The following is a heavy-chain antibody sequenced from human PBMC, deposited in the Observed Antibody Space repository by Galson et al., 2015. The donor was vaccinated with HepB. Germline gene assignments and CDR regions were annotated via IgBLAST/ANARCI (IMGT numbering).Heavy chain of an antibody. J-gene: IGHJ3*02. CDR2: MNPNSGNT. V-gene: IGHV1-8*01. D-gene: IGHD2-15*01. CDR1: GYTFTSYD. CDR3: ARCWADVVVVAATYGDDAFDI. Sequence: SVKVSCKASGYTFTSYDINWVRQATGQGLEWMGWMNPNSGNTGYAQKFQGRVTMTRNTSISTAYMELSSLRSEDTAVYYCARCWADVVVVAATYGDDAFDIWGQGTMVTVSS.